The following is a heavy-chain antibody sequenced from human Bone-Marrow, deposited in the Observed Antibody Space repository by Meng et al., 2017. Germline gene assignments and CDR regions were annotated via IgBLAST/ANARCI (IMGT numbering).Heavy chain of an antibody. V-gene: IGHV4-31*03. D-gene: IGHD3-22*01. CDR1: GGFISSGTYY. CDR3: ARYVFDSSSLYSNWFDP. Sequence: QVQLQESGPGLVKPSQTLSLTCKVSGGFISSGTYYWGGIRQLPGKGLEWIAYIHYSGSTYYSPSLKSRVTISVDTSKNQLSLKLSSMTAADTAVYYCARYVFDSSSLYSNWFDPWGQGTLVTVSS. CDR2: IHYSGST. J-gene: IGHJ5*02.